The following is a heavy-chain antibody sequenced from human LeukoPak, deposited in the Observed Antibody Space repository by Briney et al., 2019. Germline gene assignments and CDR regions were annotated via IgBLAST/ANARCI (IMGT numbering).Heavy chain of an antibody. Sequence: GGSLRLSCAASGFTFSSYSMDWVRQAPGKGLEWVSSISSSSSYIYYTDSVKGRFTISRDNAKNSLYLQMNSLRAEDTAVYYCARYSYDFWSGPTYYYYGMDVWGQGTTVTVSS. CDR1: GFTFSSYS. CDR3: ARYSYDFWSGPTYYYYGMDV. J-gene: IGHJ6*02. CDR2: ISSSSSYI. V-gene: IGHV3-21*04. D-gene: IGHD3-3*01.